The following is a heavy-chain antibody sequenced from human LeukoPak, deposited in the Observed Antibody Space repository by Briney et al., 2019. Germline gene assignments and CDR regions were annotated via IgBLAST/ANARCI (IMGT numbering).Heavy chain of an antibody. D-gene: IGHD3-3*01. CDR2: INHSGST. V-gene: IGHV4-34*01. Sequence: SETLSLTYAVYGGSFSGYYWSWIRQPPGKGLEWIGEINHSGSTNYNPSLKSRVTISVDTSKNQFSLKLSSVNAAVTAVYYRARPNYDFRSGYYHYYYMDVWGKGTTVTVSS. J-gene: IGHJ6*03. CDR1: GGSFSGYY. CDR3: ARPNYDFRSGYYHYYYMDV.